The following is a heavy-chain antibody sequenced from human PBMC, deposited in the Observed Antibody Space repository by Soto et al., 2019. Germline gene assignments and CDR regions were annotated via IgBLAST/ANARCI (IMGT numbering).Heavy chain of an antibody. CDR2: IYWDDDK. Sequence: QITLKESGPTLVKPTQTLTLTCTFSGFSLSSSDVGVGWIRQPPGKALEWLALIYWDDDKRYSPSLKSRLTITKDTSRNQVVLTGTNLDPVDTATYYCVRASGGGNSAYFDYWGQGTLVTVSA. V-gene: IGHV2-5*02. CDR3: VRASGGGNSAYFDY. J-gene: IGHJ4*02. D-gene: IGHD2-21*02. CDR1: GFSLSSSDVG.